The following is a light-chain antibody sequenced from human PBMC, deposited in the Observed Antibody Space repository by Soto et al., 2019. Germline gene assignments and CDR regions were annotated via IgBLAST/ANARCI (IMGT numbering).Light chain of an antibody. Sequence: QSALTQPASVSGSPGQSITISCTGTSSDVGGYNYVSWYQQHPGKAPKLMVYEVSHRPSGVSNRFSGSKSGNTASLTISGLQAEDEADYYCISYTSSSTAWVFGGGTKLTVL. J-gene: IGLJ3*02. CDR2: EVS. V-gene: IGLV2-14*01. CDR3: ISYTSSSTAWV. CDR1: SSDVGGYNY.